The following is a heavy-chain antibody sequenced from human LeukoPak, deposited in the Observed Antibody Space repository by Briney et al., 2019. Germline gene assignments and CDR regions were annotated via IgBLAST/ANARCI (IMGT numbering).Heavy chain of an antibody. J-gene: IGHJ4*02. CDR3: ARGFGGMYGGTFDY. Sequence: SQTLSLTCTVSGGSISSGSYYWSWIRQPAGKGLDWIGRIYTTGSTNYDPSLKSRVTISVDTSKNQFSLKLSSVTAADTAVYYCARGFGGMYGGTFDYWGQGTLVTVSS. V-gene: IGHV4-61*02. D-gene: IGHD4-23*01. CDR2: IYTTGST. CDR1: GGSISSGSYY.